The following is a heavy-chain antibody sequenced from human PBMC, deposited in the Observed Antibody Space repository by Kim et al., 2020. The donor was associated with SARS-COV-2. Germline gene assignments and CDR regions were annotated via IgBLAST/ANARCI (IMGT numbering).Heavy chain of an antibody. D-gene: IGHD4-17*01. V-gene: IGHV6-1*01. CDR1: WDSVSSNSAA. CDR3: AREPTTVVTPGGNAFDI. CDR2: TYYRSKWYN. Sequence: SQTLSLTCAISWDSVSSNSAAWNWIRQSPSRGLEWLGRTYYRSKWYNDYAVSVKSRITINPDTSKNQFSLQLNSVTPEDTAVYYCAREPTTVVTPGGNAFDIWGQGTMVTVSS. J-gene: IGHJ3*02.